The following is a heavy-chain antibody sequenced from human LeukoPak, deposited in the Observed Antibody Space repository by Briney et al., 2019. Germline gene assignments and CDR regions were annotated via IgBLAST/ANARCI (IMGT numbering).Heavy chain of an antibody. J-gene: IGHJ3*02. CDR3: AKAWSGTVGFDI. CDR1: GFTFSSYG. D-gene: IGHD3/OR15-3a*01. CDR2: ISYDGSNK. V-gene: IGHV3-30*18. Sequence: GRSLRLSCAASGFTFSSYGMHWVRQAPGKGLEWVAVISYDGSNKYYADSVKGRFTISRDNSKNTLYLQMNSLRAGDTAVYYCAKAWSGTVGFDIWGQGTVVTVSS.